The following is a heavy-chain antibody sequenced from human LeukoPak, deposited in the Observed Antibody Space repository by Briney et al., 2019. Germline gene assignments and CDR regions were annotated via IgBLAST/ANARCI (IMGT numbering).Heavy chain of an antibody. Sequence: GASVNVSCKVSGYTLTELSMHWVRQAPGKGLEWMGGFDPEDGETIYAQKFQGRVTMTEDTSTDTAYMELSSLRSEDTAVYYCATDSHSGSYRFDYWGQGTLVTVSS. V-gene: IGHV1-24*01. D-gene: IGHD1-26*01. CDR1: GYTLTELS. CDR3: ATDSHSGSYRFDY. J-gene: IGHJ4*02. CDR2: FDPEDGET.